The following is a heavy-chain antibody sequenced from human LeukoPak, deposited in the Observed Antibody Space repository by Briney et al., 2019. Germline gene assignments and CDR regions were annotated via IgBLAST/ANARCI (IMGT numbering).Heavy chain of an antibody. J-gene: IGHJ4*02. CDR3: AREEASAADY. CDR1: GGSIISSSHY. Sequence: SETLSLTCTVSGGSIISSSHYWAWIRQPPGKGLEWIGSIYYNGGTLYSPSLKSRASISVDTSKNQFSLKLSSVTAADTSVYFCAREEASAADYWGQGTLVTVSS. V-gene: IGHV4-39*01. CDR2: IYYNGGT. D-gene: IGHD6-13*01.